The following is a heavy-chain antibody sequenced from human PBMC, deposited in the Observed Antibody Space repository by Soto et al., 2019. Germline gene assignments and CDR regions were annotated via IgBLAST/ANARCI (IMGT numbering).Heavy chain of an antibody. Sequence: LQLQESGPGLAKPSETLSLTCSVSGGSISSSSSYWGWIRQSPGKGLEWIGNIYYNGTTYYNPSLKSRVTISVDTSKNQFSLKLSSVTAADTAVYYCAREFIAVAGFDAFDIWGQGTMVTVSA. CDR2: IYYNGTT. CDR3: AREFIAVAGFDAFDI. CDR1: GGSISSSSSY. D-gene: IGHD6-19*01. J-gene: IGHJ3*02. V-gene: IGHV4-39*01.